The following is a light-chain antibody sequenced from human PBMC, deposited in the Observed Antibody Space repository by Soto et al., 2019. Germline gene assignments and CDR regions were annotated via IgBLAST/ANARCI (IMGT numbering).Light chain of an antibody. CDR1: QSVSSN. CDR2: GAS. Sequence: EIVMTQSPATLSVSRVERAALCFRASQSVSSNLAWYQQKPGQAPRLLIYGASTRATGIPARFSGSGSGTEFTLTISSLQSEDFAVYYCQQYNNWPITFGQGTRLEIK. J-gene: IGKJ5*01. V-gene: IGKV3-15*01. CDR3: QQYNNWPIT.